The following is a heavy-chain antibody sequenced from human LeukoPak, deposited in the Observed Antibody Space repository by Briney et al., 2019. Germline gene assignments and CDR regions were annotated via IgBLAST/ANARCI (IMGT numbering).Heavy chain of an antibody. Sequence: GGSLRLSCLASGFTFSSYAIHWVRQAPGKGLEWVAVISNDGTGKLYADSVKGRFTISRDNSKNTLYLQMNSLRADDTAVYYCAKVRQTTSWYFALWGRGTLVTVSS. D-gene: IGHD1-1*01. CDR1: GFTFSSYA. CDR3: AKVRQTTSWYFAL. CDR2: ISNDGTGK. J-gene: IGHJ2*01. V-gene: IGHV3-30-3*01.